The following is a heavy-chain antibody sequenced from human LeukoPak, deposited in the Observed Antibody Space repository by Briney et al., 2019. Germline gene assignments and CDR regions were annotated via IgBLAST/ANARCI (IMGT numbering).Heavy chain of an antibody. CDR3: AKDLLTGYSSGLDIDY. J-gene: IGHJ4*02. V-gene: IGHV3-43*01. D-gene: IGHD6-19*01. Sequence: GGSLRLSCAASGFTFGDYTMHWVRQAPGKGLEWVSLISWDGGSTYYADSVKGRFTISRDNSKNSLYLQMNSLRTEDTALYYCAKDLLTGYSSGLDIDYWGQGTLVTVSS. CDR2: ISWDGGST. CDR1: GFTFGDYT.